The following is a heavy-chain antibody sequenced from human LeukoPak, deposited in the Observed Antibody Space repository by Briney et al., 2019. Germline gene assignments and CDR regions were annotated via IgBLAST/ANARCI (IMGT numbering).Heavy chain of an antibody. CDR3: AKGPYSSSPYYYYYYIDV. CDR2: ISWDGGST. CDR1: GLTFDDYT. V-gene: IGHV3-43*01. D-gene: IGHD6-6*01. J-gene: IGHJ6*03. Sequence: PGGSLRLSCAASGLTFDDYTMHWVRQAPGKGLEWVSLISWDGGSTYYADSVKGRFTISRDNSKNSLYLQMNSLRTEDTALYYCAKGPYSSSPYYYYYYIDVWGKGTTVTVSS.